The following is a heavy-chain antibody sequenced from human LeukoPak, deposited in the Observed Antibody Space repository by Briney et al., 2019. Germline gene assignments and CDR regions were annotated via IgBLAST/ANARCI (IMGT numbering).Heavy chain of an antibody. V-gene: IGHV3-15*01. J-gene: IGHJ4*02. CDR3: TTDWVQDYYGSGSYYRGDY. D-gene: IGHD3-10*01. Sequence: GGSLRLSCAASGFTFSNAWMSWVRQAPGKGLEWVGRIKSKTDGGTTDYAAPVKGRFTISRDDSKNTLYLQMNSLKTEDTAVYYCTTDWVQDYYGSGSYYRGDYWGQGTLVTVSS. CDR2: IKSKTDGGTT. CDR1: GFTFSNAW.